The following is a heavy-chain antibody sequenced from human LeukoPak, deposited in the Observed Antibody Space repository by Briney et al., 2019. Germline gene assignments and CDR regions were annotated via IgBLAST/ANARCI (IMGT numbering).Heavy chain of an antibody. CDR3: AKAVGSSSYYFYMDV. V-gene: IGHV3-74*01. J-gene: IGHJ6*03. CDR1: GFTFWNDW. CDR2: IYTDGSLT. Sequence: GGSLKLSCQPSGFTFWNDWMHWVRKAPGKGLVWVAAIYTDGSLTYYADSVKGRFTISRDNSRNTLYLQMNSLRAEDTAVYYCAKAVGSSSYYFYMDVWGKGTTVTVSS. D-gene: IGHD1-26*01.